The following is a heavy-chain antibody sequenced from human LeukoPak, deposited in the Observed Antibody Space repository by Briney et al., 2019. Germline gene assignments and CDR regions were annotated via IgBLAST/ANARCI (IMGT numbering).Heavy chain of an antibody. V-gene: IGHV3-30-3*01. D-gene: IGHD3-22*01. CDR1: GFTFSSYA. CDR3: AKVGDDSSGYYLGPYFDY. J-gene: IGHJ4*02. Sequence: GGSLRLSCAASGFTFSSYAMHWVRQAPGKGLEWVAVISYDGSNKYYADSVKGRFTISRDNSKNTLYLQMNSLRAEDTAVYYCAKVGDDSSGYYLGPYFDYWGQGTLVTVSS. CDR2: ISYDGSNK.